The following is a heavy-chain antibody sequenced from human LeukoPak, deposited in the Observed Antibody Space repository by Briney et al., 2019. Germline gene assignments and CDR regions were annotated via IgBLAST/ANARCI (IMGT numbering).Heavy chain of an antibody. V-gene: IGHV4-34*01. CDR2: INHSGST. J-gene: IGHJ4*02. CDR1: GGSFSGYY. Sequence: SETLSLTCAVYGGSFSGYYWSWIRQPPGKGLEWIGEINHSGSTNYNPSLKSRVTISVDTSKNQFSLKLSSVTAADTAMYYCARDPTYYDFWSGYYAGGLFDYWGQGTLVTVSS. D-gene: IGHD3-3*01. CDR3: ARDPTYYDFWSGYYAGGLFDY.